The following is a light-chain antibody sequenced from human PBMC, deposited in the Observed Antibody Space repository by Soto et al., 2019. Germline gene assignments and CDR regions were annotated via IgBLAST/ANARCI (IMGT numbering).Light chain of an antibody. Sequence: DIQMPQSPSTLSASVGDRVTITCRASQGINRWLAWYQQKPGKAPKLLIYKASTLESGVPSRFSGGGIGTEFSLSISSLQPDDFATYYCQQYSTYPYIFGQGTKVEIK. CDR1: QGINRW. CDR3: QQYSTYPYI. CDR2: KAS. J-gene: IGKJ2*01. V-gene: IGKV1-5*03.